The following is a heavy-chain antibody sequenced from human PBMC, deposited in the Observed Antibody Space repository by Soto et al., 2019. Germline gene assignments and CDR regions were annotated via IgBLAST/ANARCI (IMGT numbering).Heavy chain of an antibody. CDR2: ISAYNGNT. J-gene: IGHJ4*02. CDR1: GYTFTSYG. V-gene: IGHV1-18*04. CDR3: AMGHYYDSSGYSMFFDY. Sequence: GASVKVSCKASGYTFTSYGISWVRQAPGQVLEWMGWISAYNGNTNYAQKLQGRVTMTTDTSTSTAYMELRSLRSDDTAVYYCAMGHYYDSSGYSMFFDYWGQGTLVTVSS. D-gene: IGHD3-22*01.